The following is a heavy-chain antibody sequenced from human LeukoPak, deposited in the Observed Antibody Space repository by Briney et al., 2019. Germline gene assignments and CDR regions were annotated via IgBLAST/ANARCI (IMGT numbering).Heavy chain of an antibody. J-gene: IGHJ3*02. CDR2: ISSSSSYI. V-gene: IGHV3-21*01. CDR1: GFTFSSYS. D-gene: IGHD6-19*01. Sequence: GESLRLSCAASGFTFSSYSMNWVRQAPGKGLEWVSSISSSSSYIYYADSVKGRFTISRDNAKNSLYLQMNSLRAEDTAVYYCASWGSGWYAFDIWGQGTMVTVSS. CDR3: ASWGSGWYAFDI.